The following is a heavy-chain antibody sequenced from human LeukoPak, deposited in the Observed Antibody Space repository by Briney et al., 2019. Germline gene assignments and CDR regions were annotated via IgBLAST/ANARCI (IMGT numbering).Heavy chain of an antibody. CDR3: IPPAAGLDRTISTEYFQH. J-gene: IGHJ1*01. V-gene: IGHV3-48*04. Sequence: AGSLRLSCAAPGFTFSSDSMNWVRQAPGKGLEWVAYISGSGEIIYYAASVKGRFTISRDNANKSVYLRMNSLRVEDTATYYCIPPAAGLDRTISTEYFQHSGQGALVTVSS. CDR1: GFTFSSDS. CDR2: ISGSGEII. D-gene: IGHD1-14*01.